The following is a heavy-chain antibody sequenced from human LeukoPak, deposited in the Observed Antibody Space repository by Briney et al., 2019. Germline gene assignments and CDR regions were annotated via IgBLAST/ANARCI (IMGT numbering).Heavy chain of an antibody. CDR1: GGTFSSYA. D-gene: IGHD2-2*01. J-gene: IGHJ4*01. CDR2: IIPILGIA. V-gene: IGHV1-69*04. Sequence: ASVKVSCKASGGTFSSYAISWVRQAPGQGLEWMGRIIPILGIANYPQKFQGRVTITADKSTSTAYKELSSLRSEDTAVYYCARALTYCSSTSCYPHADYWGQGTLVTVSS. CDR3: ARALTYCSSTSCYPHADY.